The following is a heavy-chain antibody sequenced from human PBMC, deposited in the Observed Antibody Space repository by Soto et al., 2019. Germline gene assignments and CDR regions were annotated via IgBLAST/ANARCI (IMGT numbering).Heavy chain of an antibody. CDR3: ARGVYSYGDYSY. D-gene: IGHD4-17*01. V-gene: IGHV1-8*01. Sequence: ASVKVSCKASGYTFTSYDINWVRQATGQGLEWMGWMNPNSGNTGYAQKFQGRFTMTRNTSISTAYMELSSLRSEDTAVYYCARGVYSYGDYSYWGQGTLVTVSS. CDR1: GYTFTSYD. J-gene: IGHJ4*02. CDR2: MNPNSGNT.